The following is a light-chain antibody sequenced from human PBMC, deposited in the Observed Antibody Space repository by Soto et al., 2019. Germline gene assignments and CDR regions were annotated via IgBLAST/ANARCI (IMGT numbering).Light chain of an antibody. CDR3: AAWDDSLNGPV. CDR1: TSNIGSYT. V-gene: IGLV1-44*01. J-gene: IGLJ2*01. Sequence: QSVLTQPPPASGTPGQRVTISCSGGTSNIGSYTVSWYQPLPGTAPKLLIYTTSQRPSGVPDRFSGSKSGTSASLSISGLQSEDEADYYCAAWDDSLNGPVFGGGTKVTVL. CDR2: TTS.